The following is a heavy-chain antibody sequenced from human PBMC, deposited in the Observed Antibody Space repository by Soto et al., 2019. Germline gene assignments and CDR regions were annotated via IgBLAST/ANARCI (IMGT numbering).Heavy chain of an antibody. D-gene: IGHD6-19*01. CDR1: GGSISSSNYY. CDR2: VYYSGTT. J-gene: IGHJ4*02. V-gene: IGHV4-39*01. CDR3: AAPYTIGWNYFGS. Sequence: SETLSLTCTVSGGSISSSNYYWGWIRQPPGKGLEYIGSVYYSGTTYYNPSLKSRVTISVDTSKNQFSLKLSSVTAADTAVYYCAAPYTIGWNYFGSWGQGTLVTVSS.